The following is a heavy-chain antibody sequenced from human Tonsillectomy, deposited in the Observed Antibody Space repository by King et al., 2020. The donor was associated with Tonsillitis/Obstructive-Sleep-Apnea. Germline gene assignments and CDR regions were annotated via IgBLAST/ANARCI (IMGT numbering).Heavy chain of an antibody. V-gene: IGHV3-64D*06. CDR2: ISSNGGRT. CDR1: GFAFSSYA. D-gene: IGHD1-7*01. Sequence: VQLVESGGGLVQPGGSLRLSCSASGFAFSSYAMHWVRQAPGKGLEYVSAISSNGGRTNYADSVKGRFSISRDNSKNTLYLQMSSLGAEDTAVYYCVKVHNWNYLGGAFDIWGQGTMVTVSS. J-gene: IGHJ3*02. CDR3: VKVHNWNYLGGAFDI.